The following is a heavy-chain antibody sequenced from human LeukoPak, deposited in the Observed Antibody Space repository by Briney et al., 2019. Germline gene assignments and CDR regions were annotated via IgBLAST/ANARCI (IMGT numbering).Heavy chain of an antibody. CDR1: GFTFGNHW. CDR3: ARSSYYEDLFDY. Sequence: TGGSLRLSCAASGFTFGNHWMSWVRQAPGKGLEWVANINQDGTAEYYVDSVKGRFTISRDNADNSLHLQMHSLRAEDTAVYYCARSSYYEDLFDYWGQGTLVTVSS. D-gene: IGHD3-3*01. J-gene: IGHJ4*02. V-gene: IGHV3-7*01. CDR2: INQDGTAE.